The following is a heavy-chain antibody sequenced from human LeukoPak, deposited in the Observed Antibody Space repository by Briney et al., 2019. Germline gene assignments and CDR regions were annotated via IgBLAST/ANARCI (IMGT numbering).Heavy chain of an antibody. V-gene: IGHV1-69*13. J-gene: IGHJ4*02. CDR2: IIPIFGTA. Sequence: SVKVSCKASGGTFSSYAISRVRQAPGQGLEWMGGIIPIFGTANYAQKFQGRVTITADESTSTAYMELSSLRSEDTAVYYCASAYSNYIYYFDYWGQGTLVTVSS. D-gene: IGHD4-11*01. CDR1: GGTFSSYA. CDR3: ASAYSNYIYYFDY.